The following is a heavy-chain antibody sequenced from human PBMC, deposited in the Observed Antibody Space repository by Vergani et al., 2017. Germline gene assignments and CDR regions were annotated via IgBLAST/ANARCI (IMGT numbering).Heavy chain of an antibody. J-gene: IGHJ3*02. CDR3: ARIYSSGPYDAFHI. V-gene: IGHV4-39*07. D-gene: IGHD3-22*01. CDR1: GGSISSSSYY. CDR2: IYYSGST. Sequence: QVQLQESGPGLVKPSETLSLTCTVSGGSISSSSYYWGWIRQPPGKGLEWIGSIYYSGSTYYNPSLKSRVTISVDTSKNQFSLKLTSVTAADTAVYYCARIYSSGPYDAFHIWGQGTMVTVSS.